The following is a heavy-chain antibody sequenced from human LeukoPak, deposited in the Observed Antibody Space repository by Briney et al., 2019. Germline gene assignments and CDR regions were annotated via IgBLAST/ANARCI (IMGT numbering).Heavy chain of an antibody. V-gene: IGHV1-69*13. Sequence: SXKVSCKASGGTFISYAISWVRQAPGQGLEWMGGIIPIFGRANYAQKFQGRVTINADESTSTAYMELSSLRSEDTAVYYCARCGVYCTNGVCTWYYFDYWGQGTLVTVSS. CDR1: GGTFISYA. J-gene: IGHJ4*02. CDR3: ARCGVYCTNGVCTWYYFDY. CDR2: IIPIFGRA. D-gene: IGHD2-8*01.